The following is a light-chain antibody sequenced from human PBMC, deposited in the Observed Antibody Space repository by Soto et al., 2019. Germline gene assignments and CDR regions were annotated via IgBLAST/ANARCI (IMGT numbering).Light chain of an antibody. Sequence: DIQMTQSPSSLSASVGDRVTITCLASQSISSYLNWYQQKPGKAPKLLIYAASSLQSGVPSRFSGSGSGTDLTLTISSLQPEDFATYYCQQSYSTPRNLGTGTKVDI. CDR1: QSISSY. CDR3: QQSYSTPRN. CDR2: AAS. J-gene: IGKJ3*01. V-gene: IGKV1-39*01.